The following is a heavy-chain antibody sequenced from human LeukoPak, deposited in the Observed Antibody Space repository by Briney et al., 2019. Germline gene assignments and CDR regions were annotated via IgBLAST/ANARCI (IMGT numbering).Heavy chain of an antibody. CDR3: ARAAPQDSSGYSQDY. D-gene: IGHD3-22*01. V-gene: IGHV1-18*01. CDR1: GYTFTSYG. J-gene: IGHJ4*02. Sequence: GASVKVSCKASGYTFTSYGISWVRQAPGQGLEWMGWISAYNGNTNYAQKLQGRVTMTTDTSTSTAYMELRSLRSDDTAVYYCARAAPQDSSGYSQDYWGQGTLVTVSS. CDR2: ISAYNGNT.